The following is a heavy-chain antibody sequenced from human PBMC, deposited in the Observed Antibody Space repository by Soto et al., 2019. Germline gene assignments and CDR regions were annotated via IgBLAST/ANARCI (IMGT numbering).Heavy chain of an antibody. V-gene: IGHV1-8*01. CDR1: GNTFTTNE. D-gene: IGHD3-3*01. J-gene: IGHJ6*02. CDR3: ARERKFDFWRKGLDF. CDR2: MDPNRGST. Sequence: SLKVSCNASGNTFTTNEIHWVRQSPGTGLEWLGWMDPNRGSTGYAQNFQRRITMTRNIPRNTAHMELSSLPSEDTAVYYCARERKFDFWRKGLDFWGQGTTVIVSS.